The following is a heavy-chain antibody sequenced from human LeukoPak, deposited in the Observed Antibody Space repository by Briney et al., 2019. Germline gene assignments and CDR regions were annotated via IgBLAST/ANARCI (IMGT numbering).Heavy chain of an antibody. D-gene: IGHD3-22*01. J-gene: IGHJ3*02. CDR1: GYTFTSYD. Sequence: ASVKVSCKASGYTFTSYDINWVRQATGQGLEWMGWMNPNSGNTDYAQKFQGRVTITRSTSMSTAYMELGSLRSEDTAVYYCARQRDSFGIWGQGTTVTVSS. CDR2: MNPNSGNT. CDR3: ARQRDSFGI. V-gene: IGHV1-8*03.